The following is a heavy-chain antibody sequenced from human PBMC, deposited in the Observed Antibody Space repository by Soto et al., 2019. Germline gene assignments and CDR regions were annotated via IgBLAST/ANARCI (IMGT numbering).Heavy chain of an antibody. CDR1: GYTFTSYY. J-gene: IGHJ4*02. Sequence: ASVKVSCKASGYTFTSYYMHWVRQAPGQGLEWMGIINPSGGSTSYAQKFQGRVTMTRDTSTSTVYMELSSLRSEDTAVYYCAGDSSKGQWLSPMAKLKGDFDYWGQGTLVTVSS. CDR2: INPSGGST. CDR3: AGDSSKGQWLSPMAKLKGDFDY. V-gene: IGHV1-46*01. D-gene: IGHD6-19*01.